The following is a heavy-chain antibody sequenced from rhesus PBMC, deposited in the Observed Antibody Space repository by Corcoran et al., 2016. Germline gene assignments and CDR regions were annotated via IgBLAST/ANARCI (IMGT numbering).Heavy chain of an antibody. J-gene: IGHJ4*01. Sequence: EVQLVESGGGLVQPGGSLRLSCAASGFTFSSYGMSWVRQAPGKGLEWVSSISSYVSYIYYADSGKCRFTITRDNAKNSLSLQMNSLRAEDTAVYYCTRGVTYFDYWGQGVLVTVSS. D-gene: IGHD3-34*01. CDR1: GFTFSSYG. V-gene: IGHV3S16*01. CDR3: TRGVTYFDY. CDR2: ISSYVSYI.